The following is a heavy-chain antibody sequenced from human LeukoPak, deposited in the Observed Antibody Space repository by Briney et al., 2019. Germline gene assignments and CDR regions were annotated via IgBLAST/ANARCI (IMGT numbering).Heavy chain of an antibody. CDR1: GYSFTSYW. CDR3: ARLGNVDTAMVNWFDP. V-gene: IGHV5-51*01. Sequence: GESLKISCKGSGYSFTSYWIGWVRQMPGKGLEWMGIIYPGDSDTRYSPSFQGQVTISADKFISTAYLQWSSLKASDTAMYYCARLGNVDTAMVNWFDPWGQGTLVTVSS. CDR2: IYPGDSDT. J-gene: IGHJ5*02. D-gene: IGHD5-18*01.